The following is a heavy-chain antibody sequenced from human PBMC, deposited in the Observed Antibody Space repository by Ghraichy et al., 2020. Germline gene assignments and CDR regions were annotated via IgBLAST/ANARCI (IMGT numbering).Heavy chain of an antibody. V-gene: IGHV3-48*02. CDR2: ISSSSGTI. CDR3: ERPPTYRWSGKDDYFDY. Sequence: GESLNISCAASGFTFSSYNMNWVRQAPGKGLEWVSYISSSSGTIYYADSVKGRFIISRDNAKNSLYLQMNSLRDEDTAVYYCERPPTYRWSGKDDYFDYWGQGTLVTVSS. CDR1: GFTFSSYN. D-gene: IGHD3-3*01. J-gene: IGHJ4*02.